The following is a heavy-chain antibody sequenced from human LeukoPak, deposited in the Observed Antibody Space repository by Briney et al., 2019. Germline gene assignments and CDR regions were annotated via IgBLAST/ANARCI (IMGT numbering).Heavy chain of an antibody. CDR2: ISSSGNTI. V-gene: IGHV3-48*03. Sequence: AGGSLRLSCAASGFTFSSYEMNWVRQAPGKGLDWVSYISSSGNTIYYADSVKGRFTISRDNAKNSLYLQMNSLRAEDTAVYYCARGYARSVYYYYGMDVWGQGTTVTVSS. CDR3: ARGYARSVYYYYGMDV. CDR1: GFTFSSYE. J-gene: IGHJ6*02. D-gene: IGHD2-15*01.